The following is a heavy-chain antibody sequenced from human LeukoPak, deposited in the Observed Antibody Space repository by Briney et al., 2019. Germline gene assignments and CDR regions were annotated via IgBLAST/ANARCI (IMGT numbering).Heavy chain of an antibody. CDR3: ARGHGYYYMDV. V-gene: IGHV3-21*01. CDR2: ISSSSSYR. CDR1: GFTFSSYS. Sequence: PGGSLRLSCAASGFTFSSYSMNWVRQAPGKGLEWVSSISSSSSYRYYADSVKGRFTISRDNAKNSLYLQMNSPRAEDTAVYYCARGHGYYYMDVWGKGTTVTVSS. J-gene: IGHJ6*03.